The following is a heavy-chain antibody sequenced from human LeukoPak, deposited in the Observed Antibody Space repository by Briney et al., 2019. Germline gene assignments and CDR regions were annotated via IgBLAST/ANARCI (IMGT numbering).Heavy chain of an antibody. D-gene: IGHD5-12*01. J-gene: IGHJ4*02. Sequence: GASVKVSCKASGYTFTGYYMHWVRQAPGQGLEWMGWINPNSGGTNYAQKFQGRVTMTTDTSTSTAYMELRSLTSDDTAVYYCARVGSGHSGYQRNSPAGRYDYWGQGTLVTVSS. V-gene: IGHV1-2*02. CDR3: ARVGSGHSGYQRNSPAGRYDY. CDR1: GYTFTGYY. CDR2: INPNSGGT.